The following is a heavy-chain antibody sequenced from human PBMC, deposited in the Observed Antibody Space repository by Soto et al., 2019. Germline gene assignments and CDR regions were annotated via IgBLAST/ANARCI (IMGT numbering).Heavy chain of an antibody. CDR3: AREIEGGYNWNYDSWFDP. V-gene: IGHV1-3*01. Sequence: QVQLVQSGAEVKKPGASVKVSCKASGYTFTSYAMHWVRQAPGQRLEWMGWINAGNGNTKYSRKFQGRVTTTRDTSASTAYMELSSLRSEDTAVYYCAREIEGGYNWNYDSWFDPWGQGTLVTVSS. CDR1: GYTFTSYA. CDR2: INAGNGNT. J-gene: IGHJ5*02. D-gene: IGHD1-7*01.